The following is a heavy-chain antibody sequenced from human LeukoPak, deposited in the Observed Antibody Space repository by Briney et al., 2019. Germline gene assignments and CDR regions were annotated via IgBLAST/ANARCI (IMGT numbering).Heavy chain of an antibody. CDR1: GFTVSSSF. J-gene: IGHJ4*02. V-gene: IGHV3-53*01. CDR2: LYNDAFDSAT. D-gene: IGHD3-10*02. Sequence: ETGGSLRLSCVGSGFTVSSSFMSWVRQAPGKGLEWVSNLYNDAFDSATHYADSVKGRFTISRGNSKNTLYLQMNSLRAEDTAFYYCAKVGAKYSIYVPDSWGQGTLVTVSS. CDR3: AKVGAKYSIYVPDS.